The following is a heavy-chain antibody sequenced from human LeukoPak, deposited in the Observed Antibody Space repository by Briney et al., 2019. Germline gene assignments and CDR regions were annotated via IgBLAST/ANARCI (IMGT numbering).Heavy chain of an antibody. CDR3: ARGREGVGARIGSDY. CDR1: GGSFSGYY. Sequence: SETLSLTCAVYGGSFSGYYRSWIRQPPGKGLEWIGEINHSGSTNYNPSLKSRVTISVDTSKNQFSLKLSSVAAADTAVYYCARGREGVGARIGSDYWGQGTLVTVSS. J-gene: IGHJ4*02. D-gene: IGHD3-3*01. V-gene: IGHV4-34*01. CDR2: INHSGST.